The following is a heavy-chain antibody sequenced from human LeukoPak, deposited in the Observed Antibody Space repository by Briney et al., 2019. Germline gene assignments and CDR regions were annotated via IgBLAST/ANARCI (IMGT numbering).Heavy chain of an antibody. CDR1: GGSFSGYY. CDR3: ARGNEYQLS. Sequence: PSETLSLTCAVYGGSFSGYYWSWIRQPPGKGLEWIGEINHSGSTNYNPSLKSRVTISVDTSKNQFSLKLSSVTAADTAVYYCARGNEYQLSWGRGTLVTVSS. V-gene: IGHV4-34*01. J-gene: IGHJ5*02. D-gene: IGHD2-2*01. CDR2: INHSGST.